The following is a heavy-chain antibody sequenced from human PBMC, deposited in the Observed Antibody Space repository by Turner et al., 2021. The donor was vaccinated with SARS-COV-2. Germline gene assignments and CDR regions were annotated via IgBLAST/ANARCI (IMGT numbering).Heavy chain of an antibody. Sequence: AQLLESGGGLVQPRGSLRHSCSASGFTFSGYAMCWVRQAPGKELEWVSGISGSGDTTYYADSVKGRFTISRDNSKSTMYLQMNSLRAEDTAVYYCAKDRIVGATMGASRDWGQGILVTVSS. J-gene: IGHJ4*02. CDR2: ISGSGDTT. D-gene: IGHD1-26*01. V-gene: IGHV3-23*01. CDR3: AKDRIVGATMGASRD. CDR1: GFTFSGYA.